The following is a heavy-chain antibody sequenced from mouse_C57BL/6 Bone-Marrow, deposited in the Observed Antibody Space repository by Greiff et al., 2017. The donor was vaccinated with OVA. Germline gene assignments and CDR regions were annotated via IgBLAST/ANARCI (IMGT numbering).Heavy chain of an antibody. V-gene: IGHV1-5*01. J-gene: IGHJ4*01. D-gene: IGHD1-1*01. Sequence: VQLQQSGTVLARPGASVKMSCKTSGYTFTSYWMHWVKQRPGQGLEWIGAIYPGNSDTSYNQKFKGKAKLTAVTSASTAYMELSSLTNEDSAVYYCTRSYYYGSSRYAMDYWGQGTSVTVSS. CDR2: IYPGNSDT. CDR3: TRSYYYGSSRYAMDY. CDR1: GYTFTSYW.